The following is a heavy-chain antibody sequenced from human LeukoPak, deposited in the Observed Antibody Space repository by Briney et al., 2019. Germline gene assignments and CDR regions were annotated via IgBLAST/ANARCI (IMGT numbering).Heavy chain of an antibody. CDR2: ISSSSSYI. Sequence: GGSLRLSCAASGFTFSSYSMNWVRQAPGKGLEWVSSISSSSSYIYYADSVKGRFTISRDNAKNSLYLQMNSLRAEDTAVYYCARVSGYQHYYCYGMDVWGQGTTVTVSS. CDR1: GFTFSSYS. J-gene: IGHJ6*02. CDR3: ARVSGYQHYYCYGMDV. D-gene: IGHD6-25*01. V-gene: IGHV3-21*01.